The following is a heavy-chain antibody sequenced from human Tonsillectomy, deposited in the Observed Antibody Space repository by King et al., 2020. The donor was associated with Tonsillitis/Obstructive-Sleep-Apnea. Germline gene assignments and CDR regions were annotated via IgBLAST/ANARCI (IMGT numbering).Heavy chain of an antibody. CDR1: GFTLSGSA. CDR2: ISSKPNTYAT. CDR3: TRRSSSSISNWFDP. D-gene: IGHD6-6*01. J-gene: IGHJ5*02. V-gene: IGHV3-73*02. Sequence: VQLVESGGGLVQPGGSLKLSCAASGFTLSGSAIHWVRQASGGGLEWVGRISSKPNTYATAYAASVKGRFTISRDDSKNTAYLQMNSLKTEDTAVYYCTRRSSSSISNWFDPWGQGTLVTVSS.